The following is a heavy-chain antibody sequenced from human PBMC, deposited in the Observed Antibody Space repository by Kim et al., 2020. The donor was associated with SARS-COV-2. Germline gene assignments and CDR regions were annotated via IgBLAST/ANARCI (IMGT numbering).Heavy chain of an antibody. D-gene: IGHD5-18*01. J-gene: IGHJ4*02. V-gene: IGHV3-30*18. CDR1: GFTFSSYG. Sequence: LSLTCAASGFTFSSYGMHWVRQAPGKGLEWVAVISYDGSNKYYADSVKGRFTISRDNSKNTLYLQMNSLRAEDTAVYYCAKDGEQLDTAMVLLPDYWGQGTLVTVSS. CDR2: ISYDGSNK. CDR3: AKDGEQLDTAMVLLPDY.